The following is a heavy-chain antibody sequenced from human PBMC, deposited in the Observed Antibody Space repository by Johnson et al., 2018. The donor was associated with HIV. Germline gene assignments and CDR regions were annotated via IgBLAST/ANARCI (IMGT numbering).Heavy chain of an antibody. CDR2: VYSGGTT. J-gene: IGHJ3*02. Sequence: VQLVESGGGLVQPGGSLRLSCAVSGFTFSSYAIHWVRQAPGKGLESVSVVYSGGTTHYADSVKGRSTISRDNSKNTLYLQMNSLRAEDTAVYYCTRRSPYDAFDIWGQGTMVTVSS. V-gene: IGHV3-66*02. CDR1: GFTFSSYA. CDR3: TRRSPYDAFDI.